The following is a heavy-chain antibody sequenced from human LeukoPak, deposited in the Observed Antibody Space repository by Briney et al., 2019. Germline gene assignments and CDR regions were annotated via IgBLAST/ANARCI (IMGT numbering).Heavy chain of an antibody. CDR1: GGSISSYY. Sequence: SETLSLTCTVSGGSISSYYWSWIRLPPGKGLEWIGYIYYTGATYYNPSLKSRVTISLDTSKNQSSLKLSSVTAADAAVYYCARAGYSYGTGYYFDYWGQGALVTVSS. V-gene: IGHV4-59*01. D-gene: IGHD5-18*01. J-gene: IGHJ4*02. CDR3: ARAGYSYGTGYYFDY. CDR2: IYYTGAT.